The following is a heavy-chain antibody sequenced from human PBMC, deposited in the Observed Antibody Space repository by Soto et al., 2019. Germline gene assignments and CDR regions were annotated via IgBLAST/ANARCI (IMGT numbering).Heavy chain of an antibody. D-gene: IGHD6-13*01. J-gene: IGHJ5*02. CDR2: IIPIFGTA. V-gene: IGHV1-69*12. CDR3: ARGRAAAGTWSDP. CDR1: GGTFSSYA. Sequence: QVQLVQSGAEVKKPGSSVKVSCKASGGTFSSYAISWVRQAPGQGLEWMGGIIPIFGTANYAQKFQGRVTITAEEATSTAYTELGSLRSEDTAVYYCARGRAAAGTWSDPWGQGTLVTVSS.